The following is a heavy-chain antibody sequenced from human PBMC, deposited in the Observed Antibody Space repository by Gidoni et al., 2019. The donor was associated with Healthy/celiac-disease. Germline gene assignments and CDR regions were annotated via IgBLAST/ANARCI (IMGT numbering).Heavy chain of an antibody. Sequence: QVQLVESGGGVVQPGRSLRLSCAASGFTFSSYSMHWVRQAPGKGLEWVAVISYDGSNKYYADSVKGRFTISRDNSKNTLYLQMNSLRAEDTAVYYCARAGRPGGVREDLGAFDIWGQGTMVTVSS. CDR1: GFTFSSYS. CDR2: ISYDGSNK. V-gene: IGHV3-30-3*01. CDR3: ARAGRPGGVREDLGAFDI. D-gene: IGHD1-26*01. J-gene: IGHJ3*02.